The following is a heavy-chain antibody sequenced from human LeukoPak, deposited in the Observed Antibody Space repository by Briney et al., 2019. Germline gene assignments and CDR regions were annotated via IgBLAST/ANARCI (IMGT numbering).Heavy chain of an antibody. V-gene: IGHV1-69*05. CDR2: IIPIFGTA. CDR1: GGTFSSYA. Sequence: ASVKVSCKASGGTFSSYAISWVRQAPGQGLEWMGGIIPIFGTANYAQKFQGRVTITTDESTSTAYMELNSLRSEDTAVYYCAAPNYYGSPGDAFDIWGQGTMVTVSS. J-gene: IGHJ3*02. CDR3: AAPNYYGSPGDAFDI. D-gene: IGHD3-10*01.